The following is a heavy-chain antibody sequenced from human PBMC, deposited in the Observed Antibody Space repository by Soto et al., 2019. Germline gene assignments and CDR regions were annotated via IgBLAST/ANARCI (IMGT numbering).Heavy chain of an antibody. Sequence: GGSLRLSCAASGFTFSRYNMNWVRKAPEKGLEWVSSISSRSSDIYYADSVKGRFTISRDNAKNSLSLQMNNLRAEDTAVYYCATGYYDSSGYYFDYWGQGTLVTVSS. D-gene: IGHD3-22*01. J-gene: IGHJ4*02. CDR1: GFTFSRYN. CDR2: ISSRSSDI. CDR3: ATGYYDSSGYYFDY. V-gene: IGHV3-21*01.